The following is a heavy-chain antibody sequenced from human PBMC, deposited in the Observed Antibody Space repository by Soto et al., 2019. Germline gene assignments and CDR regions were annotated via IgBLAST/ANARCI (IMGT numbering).Heavy chain of an antibody. CDR2: ISSSSSYI. D-gene: IGHD2-15*01. J-gene: IGHJ6*02. Sequence: NPGGSLRLSCAASGFTFSSYSMNWVRQAPGKGLEWVSSISSSSSYIYYADSVKGRFTISRDNAKNSLYLQMNSLRAEDTAVYYCARWYGDYYGMDVWGQGTTVTVSS. CDR1: GFTFSSYS. V-gene: IGHV3-21*01. CDR3: ARWYGDYYGMDV.